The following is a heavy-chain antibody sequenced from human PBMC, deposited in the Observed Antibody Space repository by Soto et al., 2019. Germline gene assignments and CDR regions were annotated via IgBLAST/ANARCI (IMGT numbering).Heavy chain of an antibody. J-gene: IGHJ4*02. Sequence: VQLVESGGGLVQPGGSLRLSCAASGFTFSSYGMHWVRQAPGKGLEWVAVIWYDGSNKYYADSVKGRFTISRDNSKNTLYLQMNSLRAEDTAVYYCARDDVAVAGMVDYWSQGTLVTVSS. D-gene: IGHD6-19*01. CDR2: IWYDGSNK. CDR3: ARDDVAVAGMVDY. V-gene: IGHV3-33*08. CDR1: GFTFSSYG.